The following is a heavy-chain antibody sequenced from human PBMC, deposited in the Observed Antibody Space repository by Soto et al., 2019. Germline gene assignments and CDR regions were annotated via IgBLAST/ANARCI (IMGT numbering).Heavy chain of an antibody. V-gene: IGHV1-18*01. D-gene: IGHD3-9*01. CDR2: ISAYNGNT. CDR3: ERDRPEYDILTAPTI. CDR1: GYTFTSYG. Sequence: ASVKVSCKASGYTFTSYGISWVRQAPGQGLEWMGWISAYNGNTNYAQKLQGRVTMTTDTSTSTAYMELRSLRSDDTAVYYCERDRPEYDILTAPTIWGQGTMVT. J-gene: IGHJ3*02.